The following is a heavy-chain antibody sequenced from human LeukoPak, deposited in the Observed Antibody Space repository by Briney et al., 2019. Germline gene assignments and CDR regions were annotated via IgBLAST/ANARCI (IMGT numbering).Heavy chain of an antibody. D-gene: IGHD3-10*01. Sequence: ASVKVSCKASGYTFTGYYMHWVRQAPGQGLEWMGRINPNSGGTNYAQNFQGRVTMTRDTSISTAYMELSRLRSDDTAVYYCARVTMVRGVSPLLYWGQGTLVTVSS. J-gene: IGHJ4*02. CDR3: ARVTMVRGVSPLLY. CDR2: INPNSGGT. V-gene: IGHV1-2*06. CDR1: GYTFTGYY.